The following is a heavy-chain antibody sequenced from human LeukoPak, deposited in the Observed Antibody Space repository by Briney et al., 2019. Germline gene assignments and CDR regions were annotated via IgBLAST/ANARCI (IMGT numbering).Heavy chain of an antibody. Sequence: ASVKVSCKASGYTFTSYAMHWVRQAPGQRLEWMGWINAGNGNTKYSQKFQGRVTITRDTSASTAYMELSSLRSEDTAVYYCARAQRPGIAVAGHDYWGQGTLVIVSS. J-gene: IGHJ4*02. D-gene: IGHD6-19*01. CDR1: GYTFTSYA. V-gene: IGHV1-3*01. CDR2: INAGNGNT. CDR3: ARAQRPGIAVAGHDY.